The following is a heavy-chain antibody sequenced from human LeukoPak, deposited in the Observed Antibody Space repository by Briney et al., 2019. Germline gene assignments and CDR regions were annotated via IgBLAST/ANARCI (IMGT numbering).Heavy chain of an antibody. V-gene: IGHV3-11*01. Sequence: GGSLRLSCAASGFTFSDYYMSWIRQAPGKGREWVSYISSSGSTIYYADSVKGRFTISRDNAKNSLYLQMNSLRAEDTAVYYCARELLWFGELLGGMDVWGQGTTVTVSS. CDR1: GFTFSDYY. D-gene: IGHD3-10*01. CDR2: ISSSGSTI. CDR3: ARELLWFGELLGGMDV. J-gene: IGHJ6*02.